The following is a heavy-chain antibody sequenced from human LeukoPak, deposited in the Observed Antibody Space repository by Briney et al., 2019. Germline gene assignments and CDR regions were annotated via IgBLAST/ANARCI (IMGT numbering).Heavy chain of an antibody. D-gene: IGHD1-26*01. J-gene: IGHJ6*02. CDR3: AKTGWELPPDYGMDV. CDR2: ISYDGSNK. V-gene: IGHV3-30-3*02. CDR1: GFTFSSYA. Sequence: GGSLRLSCAASGFTFSSYAMHWVRQAPGKGLEWVAVISYDGSNKYYADSVKGRFTISRDNSKNTLYLQMNSLRAEDTAVYYCAKTGWELPPDYGMDVWGQGTTVTVSS.